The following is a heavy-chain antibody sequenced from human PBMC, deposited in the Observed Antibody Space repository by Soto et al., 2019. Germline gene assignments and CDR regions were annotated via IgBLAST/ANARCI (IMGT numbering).Heavy chain of an antibody. Sequence: EVQLVESGGGLVQPGGSLRLSCAASGFTFSSYWMRWVRQSPGKGLVWVSHLYSDEITTSYADSVKGRFTISRDNAKNTLYLQMNSLRAEDTAVYYCARGRCSGGSCYSGDAFDIWGQGTMVTVSS. CDR2: LYSDEITT. D-gene: IGHD2-15*01. CDR3: ARGRCSGGSCYSGDAFDI. J-gene: IGHJ3*02. CDR1: GFTFSSYW. V-gene: IGHV3-74*01.